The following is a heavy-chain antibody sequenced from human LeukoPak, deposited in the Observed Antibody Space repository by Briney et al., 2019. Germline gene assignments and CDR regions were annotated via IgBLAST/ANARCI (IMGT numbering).Heavy chain of an antibody. CDR1: DASITKNY. CDR2: MFHTGTS. D-gene: IGHD5-24*01. V-gene: IGHV4-59*03. J-gene: IGHJ4*02. CDR3: AAHGMATFPKQNDY. Sequence: SETLSLTCSVSDASITKNYWTWIRQRPGKGLEWIASMFHTGTSDYNPSLKSRVSPSIDASKKQFSLQLRSVTAADTAVYYCAAHGMATFPKQNDYWGQGTLVTVSS.